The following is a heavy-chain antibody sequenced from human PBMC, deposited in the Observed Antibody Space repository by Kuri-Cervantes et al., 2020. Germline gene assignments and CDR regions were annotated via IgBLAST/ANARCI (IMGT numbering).Heavy chain of an antibody. CDR3: ARAPAYCGGDCYLRVRYYYYGMDV. CDR1: GFTFSSYG. CDR2: ISYDGSNR. Sequence: LSLTCAASGFTFSSYGMHWVRQAPGKGLEWVAVISYDGSNRYYADSVKGRFTISRDNAKNSLYLQMNSLRAEDTAVYYCARAPAYCGGDCYLRVRYYYYGMDVWGQGTTVTVSS. V-gene: IGHV3-30*03. D-gene: IGHD2-21*02. J-gene: IGHJ6*02.